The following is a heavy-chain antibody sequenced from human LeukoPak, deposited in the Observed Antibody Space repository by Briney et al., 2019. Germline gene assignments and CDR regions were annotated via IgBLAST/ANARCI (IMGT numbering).Heavy chain of an antibody. CDR2: IYPGDSVT. J-gene: IGHJ6*03. CDR3: ARQGGGGWSVHYYYYSYMDV. Sequence: GESLKISCKGSGYSFTSYWIGWVRQMPGKGLEWMGIIYPGDSVTRYSPSFQGQVTISADKSISTAYLQWSSLKASDTAMYYCARQGGGGWSVHYYYYSYMDVWGKGTTVTVSS. V-gene: IGHV5-51*01. CDR1: GYSFTSYW. D-gene: IGHD6-19*01.